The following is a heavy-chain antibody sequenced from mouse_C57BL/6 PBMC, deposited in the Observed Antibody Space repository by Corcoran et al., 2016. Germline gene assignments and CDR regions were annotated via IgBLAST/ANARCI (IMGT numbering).Heavy chain of an antibody. Sequence: DVQLQESGPGLVKPSQSLSLTCSVTGYSITSGYYWNWIRQFPGNKLEWMGYISYDGSNNYNPSLKNRISITRDTSKNQFFLKLNSVTTEDTATYYCAEATVVGGHWYFDVWGTGTTVTVSS. CDR1: GYSITSGYY. V-gene: IGHV3-6*01. J-gene: IGHJ1*03. CDR3: AEATVVGGHWYFDV. CDR2: ISYDGSN. D-gene: IGHD1-1*01.